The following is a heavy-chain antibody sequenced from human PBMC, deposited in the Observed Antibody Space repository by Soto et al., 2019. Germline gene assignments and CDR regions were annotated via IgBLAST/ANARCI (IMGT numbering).Heavy chain of an antibody. D-gene: IGHD2-15*01. CDR2: VNPSGGSA. CDR3: AREENCRGGNCYSEYFHH. V-gene: IGHV1-46*01. J-gene: IGHJ1*01. Sequence: ASVKVSCKTSGYIFTAYSMHWVRQAPGQGLEWMGVVNPSGGSAHYAQSFEGRVTLTRDTSTSTFYMELSSLRSEDTAVYYCAREENCRGGNCYSEYFHHWGQGTLVPVS. CDR1: GYIFTAYS.